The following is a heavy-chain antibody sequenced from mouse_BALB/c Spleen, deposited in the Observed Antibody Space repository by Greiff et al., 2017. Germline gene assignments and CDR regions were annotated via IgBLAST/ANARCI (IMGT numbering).Heavy chain of an antibody. J-gene: IGHJ3*01. CDR3: ASHDGYYEGFAY. CDR1: GFNIKDTY. D-gene: IGHD2-3*01. Sequence: VQLQQSGAELVKPGASVKLSCTASGFNIKDTYMHWVKQRPEQGLEWIGRIDPANGNTKYDPKFQGKATITADTSSNTAYLQLSSLTSEDTAVYYCASHDGYYEGFAYWGQGTLVTVSA. V-gene: IGHV14-3*02. CDR2: IDPANGNT.